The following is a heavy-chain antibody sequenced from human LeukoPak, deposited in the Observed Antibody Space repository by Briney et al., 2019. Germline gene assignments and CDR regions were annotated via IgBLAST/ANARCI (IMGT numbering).Heavy chain of an antibody. CDR3: AKDRSYYDSSGYYYKMVDP. CDR1: GFTFDDYA. CDR2: ISWNSGSI. J-gene: IGHJ5*02. V-gene: IGHV3-9*01. D-gene: IGHD3-22*01. Sequence: GGSLRLSCAASGFTFDDYAMHWVRQAPGKGLEWVSGISWNSGSIGYADSVKGRFTISRDNSKNTLYLQMNSLRAEDTAVYYCAKDRSYYDSSGYYYKMVDPWGQGTLVTVSS.